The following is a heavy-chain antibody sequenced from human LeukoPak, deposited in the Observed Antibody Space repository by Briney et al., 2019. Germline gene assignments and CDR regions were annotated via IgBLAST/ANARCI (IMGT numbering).Heavy chain of an antibody. CDR1: GFNVSSNY. CDR2: ISSSGSTI. Sequence: GGSLRLSCAASGFNVSSNYMSWVRQAPGKGLEWVSYISSSGSTIYYADSVKGRFTISRDNAKNSLYLQMNSLRAEDTAVYYCARVLFKIFDPWGQGTLVTVSS. V-gene: IGHV3-11*04. CDR3: ARVLFKIFDP. J-gene: IGHJ5*02.